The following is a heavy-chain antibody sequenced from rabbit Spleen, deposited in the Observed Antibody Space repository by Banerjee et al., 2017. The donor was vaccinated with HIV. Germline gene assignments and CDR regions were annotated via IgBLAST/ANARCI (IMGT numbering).Heavy chain of an antibody. V-gene: IGHV1S40*01. Sequence: QSLEESGGDLVKPGASLTLTCTASGFSFSAGYYMCWVRQAPGKGLEWIACIHGGSKNNIYYASWAKGRFTCSKTSSTTVTLQMTSLTVADTATYFCARDTGSSFSSYGMDLWGPGTLVTVS. J-gene: IGHJ6*01. CDR1: GFSFSAGYY. CDR2: IHGGSKNNI. D-gene: IGHD8-1*01. CDR3: ARDTGSSFSSYGMDL.